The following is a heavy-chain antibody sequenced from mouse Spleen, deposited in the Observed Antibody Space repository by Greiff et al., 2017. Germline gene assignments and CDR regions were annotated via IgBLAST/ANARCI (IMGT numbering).Heavy chain of an antibody. CDR2: IYPRDGST. CDR3: ARAAGKTWFAY. D-gene: IGHD4-1*01. Sequence: QVHVKQSGPELVKPGASVKLSCKASGYTFTSYDINWVKQRPGQGLEWIGWIYPRDGSTKYNEKFKGKATLTVDTSSSTAYMELHSLTSEDSAVYFCARAAGKTWFAYWGQGTLVTVSA. CDR1: GYTFTSYD. V-gene: IGHV1-85*01. J-gene: IGHJ3*01.